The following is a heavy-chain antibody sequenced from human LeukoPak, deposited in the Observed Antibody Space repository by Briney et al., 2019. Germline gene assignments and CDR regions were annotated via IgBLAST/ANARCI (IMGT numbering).Heavy chain of an antibody. V-gene: IGHV3-48*02. CDR1: GFTFSNYS. CDR2: IDGSGDTI. J-gene: IGHJ4*02. Sequence: GGSLRLSCAASGFTFSNYSMNWVRQAPGKGLEWVSYIDGSGDTIYYADSVKGRFTISRDNAKNSLDLQMNSLRDEDTAVYYCSRRFDCWGQGTLVTVSS. CDR3: SRRFDC.